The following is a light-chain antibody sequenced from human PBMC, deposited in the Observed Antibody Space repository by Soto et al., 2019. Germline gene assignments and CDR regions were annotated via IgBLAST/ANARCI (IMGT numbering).Light chain of an antibody. CDR2: EVT. CDR3: SSYTNINTRACV. J-gene: IGLJ1*01. CDR1: SGDIGSYNR. V-gene: IGLV2-14*01. Sequence: QSVLTQPASVSGSPGQSITISCTGTSGDIGSYNRVSWYQQHPGKAPKLIIYEVTDRPSGVSNRFSGSKSGNTASLLISGLQAEDEAEYYCSSYTNINTRACVFGTGTKLTVL.